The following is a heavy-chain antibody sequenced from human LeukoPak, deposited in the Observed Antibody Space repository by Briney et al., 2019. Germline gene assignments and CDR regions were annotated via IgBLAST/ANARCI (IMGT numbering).Heavy chain of an antibody. D-gene: IGHD3-22*01. CDR3: AKDRAPYYYDSSGYHYYGMDV. Sequence: GGSLRLSCAASGFTFSSYGMHWVRQAPGKGLEWVTFIQYNGNNKYYADSVKGRFTISRDNSKNTLYLQMNSLRAEDTAVYYCAKDRAPYYYDSSGYHYYGMDVWGQGTTVTVSS. J-gene: IGHJ6*02. CDR2: IQYNGNNK. V-gene: IGHV3-30*02. CDR1: GFTFSSYG.